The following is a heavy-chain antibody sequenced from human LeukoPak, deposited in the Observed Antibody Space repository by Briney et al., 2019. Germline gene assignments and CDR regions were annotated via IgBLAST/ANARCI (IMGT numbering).Heavy chain of an antibody. J-gene: IGHJ6*02. CDR1: GFTFSSYA. CDR3: ARERAAAGMRIGHYGMDV. V-gene: IGHV3-30*04. CDR2: ISYDGSNK. Sequence: PGGSLRLSRAASGFTFSSYAMHWVRQAPGKGLEWVAVISYDGSNKYYADSVKGRFTISRDNSKNTLYLQMNSLRAEDTAVYYCARERAAAGMRIGHYGMDVWGQGTTVTVSS. D-gene: IGHD6-13*01.